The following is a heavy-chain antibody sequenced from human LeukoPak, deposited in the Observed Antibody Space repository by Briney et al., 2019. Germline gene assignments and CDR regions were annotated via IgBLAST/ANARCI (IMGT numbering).Heavy chain of an antibody. CDR1: GYTFTSYG. Sequence: ASVKVSCKASGYTFTSYGISWVRQAPGQGLEWMGWISAYNGNTNYAQKLQGRVTMTTDTSTSTAYMELRSLRSDDTAVYYCARYYFSGSGSYSHYYYYGMDVWGQGTTVTVSS. CDR2: ISAYNGNT. J-gene: IGHJ6*02. CDR3: ARYYFSGSGSYSHYYYYGMDV. D-gene: IGHD3-10*01. V-gene: IGHV1-18*01.